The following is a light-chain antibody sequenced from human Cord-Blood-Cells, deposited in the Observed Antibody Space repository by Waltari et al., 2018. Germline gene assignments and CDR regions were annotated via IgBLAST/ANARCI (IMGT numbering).Light chain of an antibody. CDR3: CSYAGSYTYV. V-gene: IGLV2-11*01. CDR1: SSDVGGYYY. Sequence: QSALTPPRSVSGSPGQSVTIYCTGTSSDVGGYYYVSWYQQHPGKAPKLMIYDVSKRPSGVPDRFSGSKSGNTASLTISGLQAEDEADYYCCSYAGSYTYVFGTGTKVTVL. J-gene: IGLJ1*01. CDR2: DVS.